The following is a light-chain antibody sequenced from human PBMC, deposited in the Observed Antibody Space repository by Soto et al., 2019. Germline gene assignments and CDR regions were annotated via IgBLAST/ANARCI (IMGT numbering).Light chain of an antibody. V-gene: IGLV2-18*02. CDR2: EVS. CDR3: NSYTSSNTYV. Sequence: QSVLTQPPSLSGSPGQSVTISCPGTRSNVGSNNRVSWYQQPPGTAPKLMIYEVSNRPSGVPDRFSGSKSGNTASLTISGLQAEDEADYYCNSYTSSNTYVFGTGTKVTVL. CDR1: RSNVGSNNR. J-gene: IGLJ1*01.